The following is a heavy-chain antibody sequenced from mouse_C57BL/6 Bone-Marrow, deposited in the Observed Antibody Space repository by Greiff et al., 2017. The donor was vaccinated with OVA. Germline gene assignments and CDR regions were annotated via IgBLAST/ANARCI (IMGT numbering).Heavy chain of an antibody. J-gene: IGHJ1*03. CDR3: ASGNYYGSSSWWYFDG. V-gene: IGHV1-52*01. D-gene: IGHD1-1*01. CDR2: IDPSDSET. CDR1: GYTFTSYW. Sequence: QVQLQQPGAELVRPGSSVKLSCKASGYTFTSYWMHWVKQRPIQGLEWIGNIDPSDSETHYNQKFKDKATLTVDKSSSTAYMQLSSLTSEDSAVYYCASGNYYGSSSWWYFDGWGTGTTVTVSS.